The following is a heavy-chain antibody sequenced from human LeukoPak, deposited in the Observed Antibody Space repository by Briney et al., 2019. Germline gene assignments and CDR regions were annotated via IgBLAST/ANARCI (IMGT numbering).Heavy chain of an antibody. CDR1: GFTFSSYA. J-gene: IGHJ5*02. D-gene: IGHD6-13*01. Sequence: GGSLRLSCAASGFTFSSYAMSWVRQAPGKGLEWVSAISGSGGSTYYADSVKGRFTLSRDNSKNSLYLQMNSLRAEDTAVYYCAGSSSWYPSWFDPWGQGTLVTVSS. CDR2: ISGSGGST. V-gene: IGHV3-23*01. CDR3: AGSSSWYPSWFDP.